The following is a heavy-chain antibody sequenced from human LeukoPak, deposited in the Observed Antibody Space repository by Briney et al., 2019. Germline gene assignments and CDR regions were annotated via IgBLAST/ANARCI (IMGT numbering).Heavy chain of an antibody. J-gene: IGHJ4*02. CDR3: ARVRRPVAGIFDY. Sequence: PSETLSLTCSVSGASISSGSNYWGWIRQPPGKTLEWIGSIYSSGSTYYNPSLKSRVIIIIDTPKNHFSLTLSSVTAADTAVYYCARVRRPVAGIFDYWGQGTLVTVSS. D-gene: IGHD6-19*01. CDR1: GASISSGSNY. CDR2: IYSSGST. V-gene: IGHV4-39*07.